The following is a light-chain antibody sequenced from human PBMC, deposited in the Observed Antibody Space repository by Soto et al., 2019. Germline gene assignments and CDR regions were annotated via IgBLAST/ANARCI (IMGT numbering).Light chain of an antibody. J-gene: IGKJ5*01. V-gene: IGKV1-12*01. CDR1: QSISSS. CDR2: AAS. Sequence: DIQMTQSPSSVSASVGDRVTITCRASQSISSSLAWYQQKPGTVPKLLIYAASSLQSGAPSRFSGSGAGTEFTLSITSLQPEDFGTYYCQQGDSFPITFGQGTRLDIK. CDR3: QQGDSFPIT.